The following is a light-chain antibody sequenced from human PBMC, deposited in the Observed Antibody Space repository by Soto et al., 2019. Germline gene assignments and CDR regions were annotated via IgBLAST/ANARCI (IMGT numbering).Light chain of an antibody. CDR2: DVS. Sequence: QSALTQPAPVSGSPGQSITISCTGTSSDIGAYNYVSWYQQHPDKAPKLMIFDVSNRPSGVSNRFSGSKSGNVASLTISGLQAEDEADYYCKSFTSTTTDVFGTGTKLTVL. CDR1: SSDIGAYNY. J-gene: IGLJ1*01. CDR3: KSFTSTTTDV. V-gene: IGLV2-14*03.